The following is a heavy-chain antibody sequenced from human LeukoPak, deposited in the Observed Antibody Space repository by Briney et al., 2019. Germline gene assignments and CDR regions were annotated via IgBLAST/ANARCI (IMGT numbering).Heavy chain of an antibody. CDR2: ISSSGSTI. J-gene: IGHJ4*02. CDR1: GFTFISLE. D-gene: IGHD5-12*01. V-gene: IGHV3-48*03. CDR3: ARDMTGYRTYYFDY. Sequence: PGGSLRLSCAASGFTFISLEMEWVRQARGKGLECVSYISSSGSTIYYAESVKGRLTISRDNAKNSLYLQKNSLRAEDTAVYYCARDMTGYRTYYFDYWGQGTLVTVS.